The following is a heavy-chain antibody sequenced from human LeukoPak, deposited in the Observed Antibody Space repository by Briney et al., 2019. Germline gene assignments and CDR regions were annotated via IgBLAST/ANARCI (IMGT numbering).Heavy chain of an antibody. CDR2: ISGSGGST. V-gene: IGHV3-23*01. J-gene: IGHJ4*02. CDR3: AKDISYGSGSYFDY. D-gene: IGHD3-10*01. CDR1: GFTFSIYA. Sequence: GGFLRLSCAVSGFTFSIYAMSWVRQAPGKGLEWVSAISGSGGSTYYADSVKGRFTISRDNSKNTLYLQMNSLRAEDTAVYYCAKDISYGSGSYFDYWGQGTLVTVSS.